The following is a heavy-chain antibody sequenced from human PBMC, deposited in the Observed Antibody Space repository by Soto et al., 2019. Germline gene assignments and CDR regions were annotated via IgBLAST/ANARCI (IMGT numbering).Heavy chain of an antibody. CDR1: GFTFRNYG. J-gene: IGHJ4*02. V-gene: IGHV3-33*01. Sequence: QVQLVESGGGVVQPGRSLRLSCAASGFTFRNYGMHWVRQAPGKGLEWMAVIWYDGTNKDYADSVKGRFTISRDNSKNTLYLQMNSLRDDATAVYYCAGGRDGYNPDYWGQGTLVTVSS. CDR2: IWYDGTNK. CDR3: AGGRDGYNPDY. D-gene: IGHD5-12*01.